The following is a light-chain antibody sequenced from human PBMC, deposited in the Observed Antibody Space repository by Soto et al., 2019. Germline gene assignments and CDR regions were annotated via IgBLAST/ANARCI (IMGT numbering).Light chain of an antibody. CDR1: QSVTNY. CDR3: QQYNNWPLT. Sequence: IFLTQSPDTLSLSPGERATLTCRASQSVTNYIAWYQQRPGQAPRLLIYDASNRATGVPARFSGSGSGTEFTLTITSLQSEDFAVYYCQQYNNWPLTFGGGTKVDIK. J-gene: IGKJ4*01. V-gene: IGKV3-11*01. CDR2: DAS.